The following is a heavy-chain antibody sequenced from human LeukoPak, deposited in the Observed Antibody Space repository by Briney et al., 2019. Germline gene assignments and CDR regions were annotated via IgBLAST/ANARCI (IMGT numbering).Heavy chain of an antibody. Sequence: SETLSLTCTVSGDSMRSYYWSWIRQAPGKGLEWLGHMDDRGDSNYNPSLKGRGSISVDTSKNQFSLKLRPVTAADTAVYYCARDSRYDSGWFDDGMDVWGPGTTVTVSS. D-gene: IGHD6-13*01. CDR2: MDDRGDS. J-gene: IGHJ6*02. CDR3: ARDSRYDSGWFDDGMDV. CDR1: GDSMRSYY. V-gene: IGHV4-59*01.